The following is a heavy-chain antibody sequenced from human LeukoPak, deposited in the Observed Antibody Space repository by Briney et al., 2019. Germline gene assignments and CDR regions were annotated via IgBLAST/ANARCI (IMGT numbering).Heavy chain of an antibody. D-gene: IGHD3-22*01. Sequence: GGSLRLSCAASGFTICSNYMLWVRQAPGQGLEFVSVIYTDDNTLYADSVKGRFTISRDRSKNTLYLQMNNVIVEDTAVYYCAAYDGNLLRYYWGQGTLVTVST. V-gene: IGHV3-53*01. CDR3: AAYDGNLLRYY. CDR2: IYTDDNT. CDR1: GFTICSNY. J-gene: IGHJ4*02.